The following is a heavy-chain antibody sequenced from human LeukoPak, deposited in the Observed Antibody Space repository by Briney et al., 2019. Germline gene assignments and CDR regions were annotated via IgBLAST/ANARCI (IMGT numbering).Heavy chain of an antibody. J-gene: IGHJ4*02. Sequence: QPGRSLRLSCAASGFTFSSYAMHWVRQAPGKGLEWVAVLSYDGSEKDYTESVKGRFTISRDNSKNTLYLQLNSLRAEDTAVYFCARCTKYYYDSSGYKNWGQGTLVTVSS. D-gene: IGHD3-22*01. CDR1: GFTFSSYA. V-gene: IGHV3-30*04. CDR2: LSYDGSEK. CDR3: ARCTKYYYDSSGYKN.